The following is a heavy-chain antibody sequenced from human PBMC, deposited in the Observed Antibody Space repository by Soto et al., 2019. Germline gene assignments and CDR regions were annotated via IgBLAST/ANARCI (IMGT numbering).Heavy chain of an antibody. V-gene: IGHV3-30*18. D-gene: IGHD1-26*01. J-gene: IGHJ4*02. Sequence: QVQLVESGGGVVRPGRSLRLSCVASGFTFRDYGMHWVRQAPGKGLEWVAGISHHGLKEHYADSVKGRFTISRDNSKKTVYLQLNSLRGDDAAVYYCAKDWVGGSNKYYFEYWGQGTLVTVSS. CDR1: GFTFRDYG. CDR2: ISHHGLKE. CDR3: AKDWVGGSNKYYFEY.